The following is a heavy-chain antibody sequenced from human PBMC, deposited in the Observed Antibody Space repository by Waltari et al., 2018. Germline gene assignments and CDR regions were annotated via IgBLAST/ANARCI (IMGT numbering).Heavy chain of an antibody. CDR3: ASSGYRYYYYYYYMDV. V-gene: IGHV4-34*01. CDR2: INHSGST. Sequence: QVQLQQWGAGLLKPSETLSLTCAVYGGSFSGYYWSWIRQPPGKGLEWVGEINHSGSTHYNPSLQNRVTILVDTSKHQFSLKLSSVTAADTAVYYCASSGYRYYYYYYYMDVWGKGTTVTVSS. CDR1: GGSFSGYY. J-gene: IGHJ6*03. D-gene: IGHD3-16*02.